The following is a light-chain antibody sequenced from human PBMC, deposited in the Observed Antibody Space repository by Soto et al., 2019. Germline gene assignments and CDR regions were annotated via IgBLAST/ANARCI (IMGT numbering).Light chain of an antibody. CDR2: GAS. CDR1: RSVSNNY. V-gene: IGKV3-20*01. CDR3: QQYGSSRALT. J-gene: IGKJ4*01. Sequence: EMGLTQSPGTLSMSPGERATLSCRASRSVSNNYFAWYQQKPGQAPRLLIYGASSRASGTPDRFSGSGSGTDFTLTISRLEPEDFAVYYCQQYGSSRALTFGGGTKVDIK.